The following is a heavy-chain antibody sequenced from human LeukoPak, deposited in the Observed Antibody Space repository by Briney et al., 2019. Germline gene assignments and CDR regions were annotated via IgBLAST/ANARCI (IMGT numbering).Heavy chain of an antibody. J-gene: IGHJ4*02. CDR1: GFSFNNAW. CDR3: TTRSLAVAGTDY. CDR2: IKSKTDGGTT. Sequence: PGGSLRLSCTPSGTASGFSFNNAWMNWVRQAPGKGLEWVGRIKSKTDGGTTDYAAPVKGRFTSSRDDSKNTLYLQMNSLKTEDTAVYYCTTRSLAVAGTDYWGQGTLVTVSS. V-gene: IGHV3-15*07. D-gene: IGHD6-19*01.